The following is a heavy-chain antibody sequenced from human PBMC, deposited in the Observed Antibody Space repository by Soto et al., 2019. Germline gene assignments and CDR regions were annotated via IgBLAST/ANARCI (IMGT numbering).Heavy chain of an antibody. J-gene: IGHJ4*02. CDR3: ARGGREITTHVDS. Sequence: EVQLVESGGGLVKPGGSLRLSCADSGFTFSYYSMTWVRQAPGAGLECVSAISSNSAYIYYADSVKGRFTLSRVNANNSLSLQMNGLSAEDAAIYYCARGGREITTHVDSGGQGNVVTVPS. CDR2: ISSNSAYI. V-gene: IGHV3-21*01. D-gene: IGHD3-22*01. CDR1: GFTFSYYS.